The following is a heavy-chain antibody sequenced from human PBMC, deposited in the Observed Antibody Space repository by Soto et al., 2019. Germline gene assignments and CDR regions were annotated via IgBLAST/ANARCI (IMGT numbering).Heavy chain of an antibody. V-gene: IGHV3-74*01. CDR2: MNSDGSTT. J-gene: IGHJ4*02. CDR3: ATAEVDY. Sequence: GGSLRLSCATSGFTFGNYWMHWVRQAPRKGLEWVSRMNSDGSTTNYADSVKGRFTVSRDNARNTLFLQMNSLRAEDTAVYYCATAEVDYWGPGTLVTV. CDR1: GFTFGNYW.